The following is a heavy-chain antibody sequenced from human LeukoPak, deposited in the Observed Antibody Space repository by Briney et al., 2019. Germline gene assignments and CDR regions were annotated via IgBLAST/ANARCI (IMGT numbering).Heavy chain of an antibody. D-gene: IGHD3-10*01. Sequence: ASVKVSCRTSGFTFTSYYIHWVRQAPGQGLEYMGIINPSTGATRYAPEFQARVTMTGDTSTDTVYMELSSLRSEDTAVYYCARGSALLSFGESLSYYFYGVDVWGPGATVTVSS. V-gene: IGHV1-46*01. CDR1: GFTFTSYY. CDR2: INPSTGAT. CDR3: ARGSALLSFGESLSYYFYGVDV. J-gene: IGHJ6*02.